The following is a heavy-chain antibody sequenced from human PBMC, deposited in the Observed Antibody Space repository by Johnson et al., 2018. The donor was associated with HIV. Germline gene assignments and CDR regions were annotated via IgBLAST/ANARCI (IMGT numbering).Heavy chain of an antibody. CDR2: IRYDGSDK. J-gene: IGHJ3*02. D-gene: IGHD3-22*01. V-gene: IGHV3-30*02. CDR3: TTASGYYPFFDAFDM. Sequence: VQLVESGGGLVQPGGSLRLSCAASGFTVSSNYMSWVRQAPGKGLEWVSFIRYDGSDKHYADSVKGRFTISRDNSKNTVYLETNSLRPEDTAVYYCTTASGYYPFFDAFDMWGQGTMVTVSS. CDR1: GFTVSSNY.